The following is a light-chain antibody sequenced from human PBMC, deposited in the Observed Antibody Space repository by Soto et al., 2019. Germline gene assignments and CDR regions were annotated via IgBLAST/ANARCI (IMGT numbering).Light chain of an antibody. Sequence: QSVLTQPPSASGSPGQSVTISCTGSSSDVGGYNYVSWYQQHPGKAPKLMIYEVSKRPSGVPDRFSGSKSGNTASLTVSGLQAEDEADYFCCSYAGNNNLVFGTGTKLTVL. CDR3: CSYAGNNNLV. CDR1: SSDVGGYNY. CDR2: EVS. V-gene: IGLV2-8*01. J-gene: IGLJ1*01.